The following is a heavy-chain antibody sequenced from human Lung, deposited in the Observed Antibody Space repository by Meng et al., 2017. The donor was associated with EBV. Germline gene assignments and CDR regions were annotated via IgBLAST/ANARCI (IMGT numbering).Heavy chain of an antibody. Sequence: LQGWGPGLVKPSETLPLTCTSSGGSISSSRYYGVWIRQPPGKGLEWIGSIYYSGSPYYNPSLKSRVTISVDTSKNQFSLKLSSVTAADTAVYYCASPLGILGIVDLWGRGTLVTVSS. V-gene: IGHV4-39*01. CDR2: IYYSGSP. D-gene: IGHD7-27*01. CDR1: GGSISSSRYY. J-gene: IGHJ2*01. CDR3: ASPLGILGIVDL.